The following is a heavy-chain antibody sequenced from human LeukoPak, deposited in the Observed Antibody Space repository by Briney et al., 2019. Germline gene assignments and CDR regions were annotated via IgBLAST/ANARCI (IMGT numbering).Heavy chain of an antibody. J-gene: IGHJ3*02. CDR3: ARDPVYYDSSGYNDAFDI. V-gene: IGHV1-2*06. CDR1: GYTFTGYY. D-gene: IGHD3-22*01. CDR2: TNPNSGGT. Sequence: ASVKVSCKASGYTFTGYYMRWVRQAPGQGLEWMGRTNPNSGGTNYAQKFQGRVTMARDTSISTAHMELSRLRSDDTAVYYCARDPVYYDSSGYNDAFDIWGQGTMVTVSS.